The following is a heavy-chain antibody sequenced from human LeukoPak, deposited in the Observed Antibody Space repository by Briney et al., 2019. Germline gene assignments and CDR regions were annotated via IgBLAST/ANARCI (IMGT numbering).Heavy chain of an antibody. V-gene: IGHV4-34*01. CDR2: INHSGST. Sequence: SETLSLTCAVYGGSFSGYYWSWIRQPPGKGLEWIGEINHSGSTNYNPSLKSRVTISVDTSKNQFSLKLSSVTAADTAVYYCARGGGVMTTVTTNWFDPWGQGTLVTVSS. CDR3: ARGGGVMTTVTTNWFDP. D-gene: IGHD4-11*01. J-gene: IGHJ5*02. CDR1: GGSFSGYY.